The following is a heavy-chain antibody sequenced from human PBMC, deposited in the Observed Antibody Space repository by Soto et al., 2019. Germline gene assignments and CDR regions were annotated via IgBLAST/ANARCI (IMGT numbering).Heavy chain of an antibody. CDR3: AKEGSQNCYMDV. J-gene: IGHJ6*03. V-gene: IGHV3-30*18. CDR1: GFTFSSYG. CDR2: ISYDGSNK. Sequence: GGSLRLSCAASGFTFSSYGMHWVRQAPGKGLEWVAVISYDGSNKYYADSVKGRFTISRDNSKNTLYLQMNSLRAEDTAVYYCAKEGSQNCYMDVWGKGSKVTVSS.